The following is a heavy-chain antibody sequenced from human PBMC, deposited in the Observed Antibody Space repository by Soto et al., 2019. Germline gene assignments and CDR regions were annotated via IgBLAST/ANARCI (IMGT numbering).Heavy chain of an antibody. CDR3: AKDQGEVVGATTPLYYFDY. D-gene: IGHD1-26*01. Sequence: PGGCLRLSCAASGFTFSSYAMSWVRQAPGKGLEWVAVISYDGSNKYYADSVKGRFTISRDNSKNTLYLQMNSLRAEDTAVYYCAKDQGEVVGATTPLYYFDYWGQGTLVTVSS. CDR2: ISYDGSNK. V-gene: IGHV3-30*18. CDR1: GFTFSSYA. J-gene: IGHJ4*02.